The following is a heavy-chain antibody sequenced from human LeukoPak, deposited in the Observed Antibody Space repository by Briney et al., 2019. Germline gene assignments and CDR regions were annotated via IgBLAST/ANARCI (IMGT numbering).Heavy chain of an antibody. CDR3: ATYIIGPTIDY. Sequence: GGSLRLSCAASGFTFSSYGMHWVRQAPGKGLDWVAFIHHDGSNKYYADSVRGRFTISRDNSKNTLYLQMNSLRAEDTAIYYCATYIIGPTIDYWGQGTLVTVSA. V-gene: IGHV3-30*02. CDR1: GFTFSSYG. CDR2: IHHDGSNK. D-gene: IGHD3-10*01. J-gene: IGHJ4*02.